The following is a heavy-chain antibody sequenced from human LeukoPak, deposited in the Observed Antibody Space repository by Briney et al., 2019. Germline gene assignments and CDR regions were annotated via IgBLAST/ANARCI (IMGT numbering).Heavy chain of an antibody. D-gene: IGHD2-2*02. J-gene: IGHJ5*02. Sequence: SETLSLTCTVPGGSISSGGYHWSWIRQHPGKGLEWIGYIYYSGSTYYNPCLKSRVTISVDTSKNQFSLKLSSVTAADTAVYYCATAEVVPAAIGGWFDPWGQGTLVTVSS. CDR3: ATAEVVPAAIGGWFDP. CDR1: GGSISSGGYH. CDR2: IYYSGST. V-gene: IGHV4-31*03.